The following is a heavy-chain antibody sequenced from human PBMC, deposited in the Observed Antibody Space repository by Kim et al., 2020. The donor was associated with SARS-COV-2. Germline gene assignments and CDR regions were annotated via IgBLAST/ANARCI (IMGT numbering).Heavy chain of an antibody. CDR1: GYTFTSYA. CDR2: INAGNGNT. J-gene: IGHJ5*02. CDR3: ARDPPITRKNWFDP. D-gene: IGHD3-10*01. Sequence: ASVKVSCKASGYTFTSYAMHWVRQAPGQRLEWMGWINAGNGNTKYSQKFQGRVTITRDTSASTAYMELSSLRSEDTAVYYCARDPPITRKNWFDPWGQGTLVTVSS. V-gene: IGHV1-3*01.